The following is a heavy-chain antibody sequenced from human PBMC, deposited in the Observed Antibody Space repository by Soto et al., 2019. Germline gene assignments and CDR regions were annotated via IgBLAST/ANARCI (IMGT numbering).Heavy chain of an antibody. Sequence: SETLSVTGNVSGGSMSSSSYYWGWIRQTQGKGLEWIGSIYYSGSTYYNPSLKSRVNISVDTSKNQFSLKVRSVTAADTGGYYCARGLITGSHSSGGCYYFASWVQGTHVTVSS. CDR2: IYYSGST. CDR3: ARGLITGSHSSGGCYYFAS. V-gene: IGHV4-39*01. J-gene: IGHJ4*02. CDR1: GGSMSSSSYY. D-gene: IGHD1-26*01.